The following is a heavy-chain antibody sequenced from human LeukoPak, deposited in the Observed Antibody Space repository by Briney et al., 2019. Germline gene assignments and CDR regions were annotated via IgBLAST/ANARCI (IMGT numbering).Heavy chain of an antibody. Sequence: SVKVSCKTSGYTFTNYGISWVRQAPGQGLEWMGGIIPIFGTANYAQKFQGRVTITADESTSTAYMELSSLRSEDTAVYYCARSVVSTHNNLFDYWGQGTLVTVSS. D-gene: IGHD2-8*02. CDR1: GYTFTNYG. V-gene: IGHV1-69*13. CDR3: ARSVVSTHNNLFDY. CDR2: IIPIFGTA. J-gene: IGHJ4*02.